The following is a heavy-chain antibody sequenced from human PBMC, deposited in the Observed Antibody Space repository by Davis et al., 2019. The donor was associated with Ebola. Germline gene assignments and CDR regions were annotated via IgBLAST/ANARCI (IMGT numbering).Heavy chain of an antibody. J-gene: IGHJ4*02. CDR3: ARDWVPDS. D-gene: IGHD3-16*01. Sequence: PGGSLRLSCAASGFTFSDSYMTWIRQAPGKGLEWLAYISSSGRTIYYSESVEGRFTVSSDNTKNSVFLQLNSLRGEDTAVYHCARDWVPDSWGQGTPVTVSS. CDR2: ISSSGRTI. CDR1: GFTFSDSY. V-gene: IGHV3-11*04.